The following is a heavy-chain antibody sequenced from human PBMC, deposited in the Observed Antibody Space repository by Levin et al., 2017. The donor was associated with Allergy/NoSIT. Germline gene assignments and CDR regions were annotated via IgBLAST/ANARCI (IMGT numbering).Heavy chain of an antibody. Sequence: PGGSLRLSCKASGYTFTSYGITWVRQAPGQGLEWMGWISAYNGHTNYAQKLQGRVTMTTDTSTSTAYMELRSLRSDDTAVYYCARDGDYTRPFDYWGQGTLVTVSS. V-gene: IGHV1-18*01. D-gene: IGHD4-17*01. CDR1: GYTFTSYG. CDR2: ISAYNGHT. J-gene: IGHJ4*02. CDR3: ARDGDYTRPFDY.